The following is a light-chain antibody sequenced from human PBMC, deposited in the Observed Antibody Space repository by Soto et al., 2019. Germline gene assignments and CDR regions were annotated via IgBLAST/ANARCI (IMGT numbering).Light chain of an antibody. CDR1: QSVTNN. J-gene: IGKJ5*01. V-gene: IGKV3-15*01. CDR2: GAS. CDR3: QQYKSWPPIT. Sequence: ELVMTPSPATLVGSPWETVTLTCRASQSVTNNYLAWYQQKPGQAPSLLIYGASTRATGVPDRFSGTGSGTEFTLTISSLKSEDYAVYYCQQYKSWPPITFGQGTRLEIK.